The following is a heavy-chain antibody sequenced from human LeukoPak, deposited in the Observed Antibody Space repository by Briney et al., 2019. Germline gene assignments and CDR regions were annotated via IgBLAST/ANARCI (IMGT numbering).Heavy chain of an antibody. D-gene: IGHD3-22*01. J-gene: IGHJ4*02. CDR3: ARRDSSDFDY. Sequence: GGSLRLSCSVSGFTFSNYWMTWVRQAPGRGLECLAIINEDGSEKHHVDSVKGRFTISRDNAKNLLFLEMNSLRAEDTAVYYCARRDSSDFDYWGQGTLVTVSS. V-gene: IGHV3-7*01. CDR2: INEDGSEK. CDR1: GFTFSNYW.